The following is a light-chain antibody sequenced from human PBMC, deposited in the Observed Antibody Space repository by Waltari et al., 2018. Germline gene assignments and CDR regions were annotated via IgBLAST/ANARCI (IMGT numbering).Light chain of an antibody. V-gene: IGKV3-11*01. CDR3: QQRRDWPLT. CDR1: QSVTNY. CDR2: DTS. Sequence: DIVLTQSPAILSLSPGERASLSCRASQSVTNYLAWYQQKPGQAPRLLIYDTSNRATGIPARFSGSGFGTDFTLTISSLELEDFAVYYCQQRRDWPLTFGGGTKVEIK. J-gene: IGKJ4*01.